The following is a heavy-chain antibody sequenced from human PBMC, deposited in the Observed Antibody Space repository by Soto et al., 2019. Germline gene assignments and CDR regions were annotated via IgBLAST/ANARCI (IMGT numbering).Heavy chain of an antibody. CDR2: IYHSGST. J-gene: IGHJ4*02. D-gene: IGHD5-12*01. V-gene: IGHV4-30-2*01. Sequence: SETLPLTGAGSGGSIGSGGYSWSWIRQPPGKGLEWIGYIYHSGSTYYNPSLESRVTMSVDTSKNQFSLKLSSVAAADTAVYYCARHTDIVSSTVYNWGQGILVTVCS. CDR3: ARHTDIVSSTVYN. CDR1: GGSIGSGGYS.